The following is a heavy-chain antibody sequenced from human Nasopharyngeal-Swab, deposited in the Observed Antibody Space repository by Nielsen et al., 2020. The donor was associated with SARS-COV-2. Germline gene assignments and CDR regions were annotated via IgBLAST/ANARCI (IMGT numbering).Heavy chain of an antibody. J-gene: IGHJ4*02. CDR3: AKDGSSSPTY. D-gene: IGHD6-13*01. Sequence: GESLKISCAASGFSFSTYAMSWVRQAPGKGLEWVSAISGSGGDTYYADSVKGRFTISRDNSKKTLYLRMNSLRADDTAVYYCAKDGSSSPTYWGQGTLVTVSS. CDR1: GFSFSTYA. V-gene: IGHV3-23*01. CDR2: ISGSGGDT.